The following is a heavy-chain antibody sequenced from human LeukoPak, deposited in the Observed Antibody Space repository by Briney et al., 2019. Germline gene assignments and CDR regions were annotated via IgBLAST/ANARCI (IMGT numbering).Heavy chain of an antibody. Sequence: KPSETLSLTCTVSGGSISSSYSYWGWIRQPPGKGLEWIGSIYHGGSTYYNTSLKSRVTISVDTSKNQFSLKLSSVTAADTAVYYCARDSSWSRGGFDIWGQGTMVTVSS. V-gene: IGHV4-39*07. CDR3: ARDSSWSRGGFDI. D-gene: IGHD6-13*01. J-gene: IGHJ3*02. CDR1: GGSISSSYSY. CDR2: IYHGGST.